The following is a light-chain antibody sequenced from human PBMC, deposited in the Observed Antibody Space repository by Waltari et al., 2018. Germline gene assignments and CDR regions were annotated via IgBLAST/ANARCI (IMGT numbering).Light chain of an antibody. V-gene: IGKV3-20*01. CDR1: QSVSSSY. CDR3: QQYGSSPWT. J-gene: IGKJ1*01. Sequence: EIVLAQSPDTLSLFPGERTTLSCRASQSVSSSYLAWYQQKPGQAPRLLIYGASSRATGIPARFSGSGSGTDFTLTITRLEPEDFAVYYCQQYGSSPWTFGQGTKVEV. CDR2: GAS.